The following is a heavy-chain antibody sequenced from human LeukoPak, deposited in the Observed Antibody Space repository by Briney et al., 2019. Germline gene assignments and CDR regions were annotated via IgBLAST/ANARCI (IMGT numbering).Heavy chain of an antibody. Sequence: KPGGSLRLSCAASGFTFSNAWMSWVRQAPGKGLEWVGRIKSKTDGGTTDYAAPVKGRFTISRDDSKNTLYLQMNSLKTEDTAVYYCTTGISGSYLLYYYYYMDVWGKGTTVTISS. D-gene: IGHD3-10*01. CDR1: GFTFSNAW. V-gene: IGHV3-15*01. CDR2: IKSKTDGGTT. CDR3: TTGISGSYLLYYYYYMDV. J-gene: IGHJ6*03.